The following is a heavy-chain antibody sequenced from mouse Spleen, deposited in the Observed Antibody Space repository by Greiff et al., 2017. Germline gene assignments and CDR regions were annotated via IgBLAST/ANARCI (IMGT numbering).Heavy chain of an antibody. CDR3: TTDY. CDR1: GYTFTDYE. Sequence: QVQLKESGAELVRPGASVTLSCKASGYTFTDYEMHWVKQTPVHGLEWIGAIDPETGGTAYNQKFKGKATLTADKSSSTAYMELRSLTSEDSAVYYCTTDYWGQGTTLTVSS. CDR2: IDPETGGT. J-gene: IGHJ2*01. V-gene: IGHV1-15*01.